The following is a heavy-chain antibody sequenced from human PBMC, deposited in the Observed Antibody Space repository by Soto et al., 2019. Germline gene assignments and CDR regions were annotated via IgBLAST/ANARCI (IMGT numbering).Heavy chain of an antibody. D-gene: IGHD3-3*01. J-gene: IGHJ5*02. CDR2: ISHVGNS. V-gene: IGHV4-4*02. CDR1: GDSISSRNW. CDR3: ARPINYDFWSGYYSSRFDP. Sequence: SETLSLTCAVSGDSISSRNWWNWVRQPPGKGLEWIGQISHVGNSNYNPSLQSRLTISVDKSKNQFSLELRSVTAADTAVYYCARPINYDFWSGYYSSRFDPWGQGTLVTVSS.